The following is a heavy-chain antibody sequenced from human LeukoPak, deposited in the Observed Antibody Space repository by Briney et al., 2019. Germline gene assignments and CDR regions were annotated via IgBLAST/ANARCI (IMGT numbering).Heavy chain of an antibody. CDR2: IRYDGSNK. CDR3: ARDGHVDTAMVDFDY. D-gene: IGHD5-18*01. J-gene: IGHJ4*02. Sequence: GGSLRLSCAASGFTFSSYGMHWVRQAPGKGLEWVAFIRYDGSNKYYADSVKGRFTISRDNAKNSLYLQMNSLRAEDTAVYYCARDGHVDTAMVDFDYWGQGTLVTVSS. CDR1: GFTFSSYG. V-gene: IGHV3-30*02.